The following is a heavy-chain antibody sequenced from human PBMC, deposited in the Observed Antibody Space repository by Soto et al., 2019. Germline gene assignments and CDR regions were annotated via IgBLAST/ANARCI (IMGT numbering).Heavy chain of an antibody. Sequence: QMQLQESGPGLVKPSETLSLTCTVSGGSISSYYWNWIRQPPGKGLEWIGYIYNSGSTNYNPSLTSRVTISVDASKNQFPLKLTSVTAADTAVYYCAAPPRYWGQGTLVTVSS. CDR2: IYNSGST. D-gene: IGHD6-6*01. J-gene: IGHJ4*02. V-gene: IGHV4-59*01. CDR1: GGSISSYY. CDR3: AAPPRY.